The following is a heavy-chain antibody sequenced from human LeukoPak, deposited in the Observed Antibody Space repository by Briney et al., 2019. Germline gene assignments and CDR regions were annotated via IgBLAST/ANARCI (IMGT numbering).Heavy chain of an antibody. CDR1: GFTFSSYW. CDR2: IKQDGSEK. CDR3: ARVSITIFGGGLGMDV. Sequence: GGSLRLSCAASGFTFSSYWMSWVRQAPGKGLEWVANIKQDGSEKYYVDSVKGRFTISRDNAKNSLYLQMNSLRAEDTAVYYCARVSITIFGGGLGMDVWGQGTLVTVSS. V-gene: IGHV3-7*01. J-gene: IGHJ4*02. D-gene: IGHD3-3*01.